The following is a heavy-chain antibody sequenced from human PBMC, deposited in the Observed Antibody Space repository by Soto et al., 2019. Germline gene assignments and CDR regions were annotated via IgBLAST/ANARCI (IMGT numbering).Heavy chain of an antibody. CDR3: ASEGAGRYEYYFDY. J-gene: IGHJ4*02. V-gene: IGHV3-30-3*01. CDR2: ISYDGSNK. D-gene: IGHD3-10*01. CDR1: GFTFSSYA. Sequence: GGSLRLSCAASGFTFSSYAMHWVRQAPGKGLEWVAVISYDGSNKYYADSVKGRFTISRDNSKNTLYLQMNSLRAEDTAVYYCASEGAGRYEYYFDYWGQGTLVTVSS.